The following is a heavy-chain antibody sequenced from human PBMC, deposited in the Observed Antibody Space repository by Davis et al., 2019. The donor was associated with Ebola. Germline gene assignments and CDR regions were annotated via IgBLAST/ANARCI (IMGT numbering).Heavy chain of an antibody. D-gene: IGHD6-6*01. V-gene: IGHV4-59*08. Sequence: MPSETLSLTCTVSGGSISSYYWSWIRQPPGKGLEWIGYIYYSGSTNYNPSLKSRVTISVDTSKNQFSLKLSSVTAADTAVYYCARHGIAAQYYFDYWGQGTLVTVSS. J-gene: IGHJ4*02. CDR3: ARHGIAAQYYFDY. CDR2: IYYSGST. CDR1: GGSISSYY.